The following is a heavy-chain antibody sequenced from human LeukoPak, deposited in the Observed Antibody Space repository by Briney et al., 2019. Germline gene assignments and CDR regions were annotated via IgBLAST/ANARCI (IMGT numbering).Heavy chain of an antibody. CDR3: AREIGPIQLHLWGSAFDY. J-gene: IGHJ4*02. V-gene: IGHV1-46*01. D-gene: IGHD5-18*01. Sequence: ASVKVSCKASGYTFTGYYMHWVRQAPGQGLEWMGIINPSGGSTSYAQKFQGRVTMTRDTSTSTVYMELSSLRSEDTAVYYCAREIGPIQLHLWGSAFDYWGQGTPVTVSS. CDR1: GYTFTGYY. CDR2: INPSGGST.